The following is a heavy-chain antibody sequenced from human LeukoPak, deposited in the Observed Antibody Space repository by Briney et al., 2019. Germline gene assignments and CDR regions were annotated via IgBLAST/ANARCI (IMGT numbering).Heavy chain of an antibody. CDR2: INHSGST. V-gene: IGHV4-34*01. J-gene: IGHJ4*02. Sequence: SGTLSLTCAVYGGSFSGYYWSWIRQPPGKGLEWIGEINHSGSTNYNPSLKSRVTISVDTSKNQFSLKLSSVTAADTAVYYCARRSPARRGYYGSGSYRYWGQGTLVTVSS. CDR1: GGSFSGYY. CDR3: ARRSPARRGYYGSGSYRY. D-gene: IGHD3-10*01.